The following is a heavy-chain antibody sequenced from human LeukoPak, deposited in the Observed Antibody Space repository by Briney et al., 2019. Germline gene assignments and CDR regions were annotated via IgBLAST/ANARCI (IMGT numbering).Heavy chain of an antibody. V-gene: IGHV4-34*01. CDR3: AREGSVAGLTYFDY. CDR2: INHSGST. J-gene: IGHJ4*02. D-gene: IGHD6-19*01. CDR1: GGSFSGYY. Sequence: SETLSLTCAVYGGSFSGYYWSWIRQPPGKGLEWIGEINHSGSTNYNPSLKSRVTISVDTSKNQFSLKLSSVTAADTAVYYCAREGSVAGLTYFDYWGQGTLVTVSS.